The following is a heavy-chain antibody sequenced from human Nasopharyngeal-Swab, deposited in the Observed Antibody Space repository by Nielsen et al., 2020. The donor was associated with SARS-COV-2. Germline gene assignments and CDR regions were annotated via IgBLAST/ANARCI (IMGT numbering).Heavy chain of an antibody. CDR2: INIDGSST. CDR1: GFTFSTYW. J-gene: IGHJ4*02. CDR3: TKGRADYSNPSFDN. Sequence: GESLKISCAASGFTFSTYWMHWVRQAPGKGLVWVSRINIDGSSTRHADSVKGRFTISRDNARNSLYLQMNSLTTDDTALYYCTKGRADYSNPSFDNWGQGTLVTVSS. V-gene: IGHV3-74*01. D-gene: IGHD4-11*01.